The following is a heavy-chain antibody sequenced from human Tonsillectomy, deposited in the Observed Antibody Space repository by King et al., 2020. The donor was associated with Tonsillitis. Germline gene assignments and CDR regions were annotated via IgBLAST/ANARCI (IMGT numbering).Heavy chain of an antibody. CDR2: ISTYNGNT. D-gene: IGHD2-21*01. CDR1: GYTFTNFD. V-gene: IGHV1-18*01. J-gene: IGHJ5*02. CDR3: ARARIHNWFDT. Sequence: QLVQSGAEVKKPGASVKVSCKASGYTFTNFDITWGRQAPGQGLEWMGWISTYNGNTSYAQTVQGRVTMTTDTSTSTVYMELRSLRSDDTAIYYCARARIHNWFDTWGQGTLVTVSS.